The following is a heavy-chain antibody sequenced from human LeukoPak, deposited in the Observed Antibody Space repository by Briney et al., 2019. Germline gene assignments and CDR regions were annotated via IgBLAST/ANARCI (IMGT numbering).Heavy chain of an antibody. J-gene: IGHJ4*02. CDR1: GFTFSSYA. D-gene: IGHD6-25*01. CDR2: ISGSGGNT. CDR3: AKVRLPPGPGDY. V-gene: IGHV3-23*01. Sequence: PGGSLRLSCAASGFTFSSYAMSWVRQAPGKGLEWVSVISGSGGNTYYADSVKGRFTISRDNSKNTLDLQMNSLRAEDTAVYYCAKVRLPPGPGDYWGQGTLVTVSS.